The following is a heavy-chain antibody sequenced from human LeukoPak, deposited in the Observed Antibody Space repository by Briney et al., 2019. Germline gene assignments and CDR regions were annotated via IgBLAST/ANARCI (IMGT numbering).Heavy chain of an antibody. V-gene: IGHV1-2*02. D-gene: IGHD3-10*01. Sequence: ASVKVSCKASGYTFTGFYIHWVRQAPGQGLEWMGWINPNSGGTNYAQKLQGRVTMTRDTSINTAYMELGSLRSDDTAVYYCAREKVSVISDTCCSGLGYWGQGTLVTVSS. CDR2: INPNSGGT. CDR1: GYTFTGFY. CDR3: AREKVSVISDTCCSGLGY. J-gene: IGHJ4*02.